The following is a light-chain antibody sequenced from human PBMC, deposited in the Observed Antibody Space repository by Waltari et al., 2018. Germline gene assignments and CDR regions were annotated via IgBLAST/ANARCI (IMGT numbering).Light chain of an antibody. J-gene: IGLJ1*01. CDR2: DVT. Sequence: QSALTQPPSASGSPGQSVAISCTGTSSDVGAYNYVSWYQQHPGKAPKLIIYDVTTRPSGVPDRFSGSKSGNTASLTVSGLQADDEADYHCSSYTGSTNNLYVFGTGTKVTVL. CDR1: SSDVGAYNY. CDR3: SSYTGSTNNLYV. V-gene: IGLV2-8*01.